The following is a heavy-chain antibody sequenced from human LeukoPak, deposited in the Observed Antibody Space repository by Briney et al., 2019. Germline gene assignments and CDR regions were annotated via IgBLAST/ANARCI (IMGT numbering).Heavy chain of an antibody. CDR2: ISYDGSSK. D-gene: IGHD6-19*01. CDR3: AKSYSSGWYVIDD. Sequence: PGGSLRLSCAASGFTFSSYPMHWVRQAPGKGLEWVAVISYDGSSKYYADSVKGRFTISRDNSKSTLYLQMNSLRVEDTAVYYCAKSYSSGWYVIDDWGQGTLVTVSS. V-gene: IGHV3-30-3*02. CDR1: GFTFSSYP. J-gene: IGHJ4*02.